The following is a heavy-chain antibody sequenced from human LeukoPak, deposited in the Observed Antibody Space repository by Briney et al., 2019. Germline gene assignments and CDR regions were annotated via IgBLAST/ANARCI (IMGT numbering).Heavy chain of an antibody. Sequence: QTGGSLRLSCAASGFIYSSYSMNWVLQTPGKELEWVSYISGSGSTIYYADSVKGRFTISRDNAKNSLYLQMNSLRAEDTAVYYCARDSRDGYLFDYWGQGTLVTVSS. V-gene: IGHV3-48*04. D-gene: IGHD5-24*01. CDR1: GFIYSSYS. CDR3: ARDSRDGYLFDY. J-gene: IGHJ4*02. CDR2: ISGSGSTI.